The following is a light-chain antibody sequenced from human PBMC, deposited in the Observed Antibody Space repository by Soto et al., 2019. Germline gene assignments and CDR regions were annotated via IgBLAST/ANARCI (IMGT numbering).Light chain of an antibody. CDR2: EVV. CDR1: KNDIGVYDF. Sequence: QSALTQPPSASGSPGQSVTISCSGTKNDIGVYDFVSWYQHHPGKAPRLIIYEVVQRPSGVPDRFSGSKSGNTASLTVSGLQAADEADYFCKSYAGSNTYVFGSGITVNDL. V-gene: IGLV2-8*01. CDR3: KSYAGSNTYV. J-gene: IGLJ1*01.